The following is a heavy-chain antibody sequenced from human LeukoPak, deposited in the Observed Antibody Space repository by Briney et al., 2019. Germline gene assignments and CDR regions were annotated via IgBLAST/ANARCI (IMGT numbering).Heavy chain of an antibody. V-gene: IGHV3-48*03. CDR3: ESEIYGTDV. CDR1: GFTFSTYE. J-gene: IGHJ6*02. Sequence: GGSLRLSCTASGFTFSTYEVNWVRQAPGKGLEWVSYISNSGSSISYADSVKGRFTISRDNAKNSAFLQMNSLRVEDTAVYYCESEIYGTDVWGQGTTVTVSS. CDR2: ISNSGSSI.